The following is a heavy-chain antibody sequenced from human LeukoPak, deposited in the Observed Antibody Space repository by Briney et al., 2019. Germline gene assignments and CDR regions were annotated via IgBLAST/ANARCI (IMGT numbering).Heavy chain of an antibody. CDR2: IYATGGT. Sequence: PSETLSLPCTVSGDSFSSVSYYGSWIRQPAAEGLEWIGRIYATGGTNYNPSLKSRVTISVDTSKNRFSLKLSSVTAADTAVYYCARGGLLNWFDPWGQGTLVTVSS. J-gene: IGHJ5*02. CDR3: ARGGLLNWFDP. CDR1: GDSFSSVSYY. D-gene: IGHD1-26*01. V-gene: IGHV4-61*02.